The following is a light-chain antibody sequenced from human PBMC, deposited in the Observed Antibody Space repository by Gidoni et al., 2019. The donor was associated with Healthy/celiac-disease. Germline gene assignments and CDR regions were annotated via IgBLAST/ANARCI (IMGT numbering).Light chain of an antibody. CDR2: SAS. CDR1: QSISSY. V-gene: IGKV1-39*01. CDR3: QQSYSTPIT. J-gene: IGKJ5*01. Sequence: DIQMTQSPTSLSASVGDRVTITCRASQSISSYLNWYQQKPGKAPKLLIYSASSLQSGVPPRFSGSGSGTDFTLTISSLQPEDFATYSCQQSYSTPITFGQXTRLEIK.